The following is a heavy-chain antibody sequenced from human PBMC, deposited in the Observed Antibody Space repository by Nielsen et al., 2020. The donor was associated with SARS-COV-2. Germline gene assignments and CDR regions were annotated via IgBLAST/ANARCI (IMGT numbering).Heavy chain of an antibody. D-gene: IGHD3-10*01. CDR3: ARHYYGSGSYYNPDYFDY. J-gene: IGHJ4*02. V-gene: IGHV4-39*01. CDR2: IYYTGDT. CDR1: GGSIRTTNYY. Sequence: SETLSLTCTVSGGSIRTTNYYWGWIRQPPGKGLEWIGTIYYTGDTYNNPSLNSRVTLSVDTSKNQFSLKMTSVTAADTAVYYCARHYYGSGSYYNPDYFDYWGQGTLVTVSS.